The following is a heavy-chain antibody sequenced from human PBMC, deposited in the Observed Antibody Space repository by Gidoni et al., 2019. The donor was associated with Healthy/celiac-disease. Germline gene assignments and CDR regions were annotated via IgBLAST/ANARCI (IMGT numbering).Heavy chain of an antibody. CDR2: IYYSGST. CDR3: ARRVVVPAASALFDI. Sequence: QLQLQESGPGLVKPSETLSLTCTVSGGSISSSSYYWGWFRQPPGKGLEWIGSIYYSGSTYYNPSLKSRVTRSVDTSKNQFSLKLSSVTAADTAVYYCARRVVVPAASALFDIWGQGTMVTVSS. CDR1: GGSISSSSYY. D-gene: IGHD2-2*01. V-gene: IGHV4-39*01. J-gene: IGHJ3*02.